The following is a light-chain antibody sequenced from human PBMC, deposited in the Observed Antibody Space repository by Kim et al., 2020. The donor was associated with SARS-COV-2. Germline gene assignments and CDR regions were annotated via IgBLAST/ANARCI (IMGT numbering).Light chain of an antibody. CDR1: SGHSSYP. J-gene: IGLJ3*02. CDR3: QTWDSGNQWV. V-gene: IGLV4-69*01. CDR2: VNSDGSH. Sequence: QLVLTQSPSASASLGASVTLTCTLSSGHSSYPIAWFQQQSDKGPRYLMKVNSDGSHNKGDGIPDRFSGSGSGPERYLTISSLQSDDDADYYCQTWDSGNQWVFGGGTQLTVL.